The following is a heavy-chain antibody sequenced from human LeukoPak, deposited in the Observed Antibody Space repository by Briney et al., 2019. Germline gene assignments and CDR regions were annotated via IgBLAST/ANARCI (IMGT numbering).Heavy chain of an antibody. J-gene: IGHJ4*02. D-gene: IGHD5-18*01. CDR1: GGTFSSYA. CDR3: ATTRRGYSYGLNY. Sequence: SVKVSCKASGGTFSSYAISWVRQAPGQGLEWMGGIIPIFGTANYAQKFQGRVTITADESTSTAYMELSSLRSEDTAVYYCATTRRGYSYGLNYWGQGTLVTVSS. CDR2: IIPIFGTA. V-gene: IGHV1-69*13.